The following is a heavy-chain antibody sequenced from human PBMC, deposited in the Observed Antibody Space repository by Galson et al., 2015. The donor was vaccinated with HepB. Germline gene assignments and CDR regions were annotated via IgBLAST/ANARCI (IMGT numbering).Heavy chain of an antibody. CDR1: GYTFTGYY. V-gene: IGHV1-2*02. D-gene: IGHD2-8*01. Sequence: SVKVSCKASGYTFTGYYMHWVRQAPGQGLEWMGWINPNSGGTNYAQKFQGRVTMTRDTSISTAYMELSRLRSDDTAVYYCASGGYCTNGVCHVQPYYYYYYGMDVWGQGTTVTVSS. CDR2: INPNSGGT. CDR3: ASGGYCTNGVCHVQPYYYYYYGMDV. J-gene: IGHJ6*02.